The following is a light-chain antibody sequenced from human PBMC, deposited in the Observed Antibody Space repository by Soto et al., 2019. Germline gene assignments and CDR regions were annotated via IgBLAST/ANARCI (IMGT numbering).Light chain of an antibody. CDR2: EVS. J-gene: IGLJ1*01. CDR1: SSDVGNYKY. CDR3: FSYTISGTYV. Sequence: QAVLTQPASVSRSPGQSITISCTGTSSDVGNYKYVSWYQQHPGKAPKLMIYEVSNRPSGVSNRFSGSKSGNTASLTISGLQAEDETAYSCFSYTISGTYVSGAGTKVTVL. V-gene: IGLV2-14*01.